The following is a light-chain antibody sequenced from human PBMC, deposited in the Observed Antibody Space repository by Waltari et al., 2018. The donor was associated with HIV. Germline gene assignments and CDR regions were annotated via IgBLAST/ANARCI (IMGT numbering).Light chain of an antibody. Sequence: EIVITQSPATLSVSPGDRATLSCRASQSVSSNLAWYQQKPGQAPRLLIYGASTRATGIPARFSGSGSGTEFTLTISSLQSEDFAVYYCQQYNNWWTFGQGTKVEIK. J-gene: IGKJ1*01. V-gene: IGKV3-15*01. CDR2: GAS. CDR3: QQYNNWWT. CDR1: QSVSSN.